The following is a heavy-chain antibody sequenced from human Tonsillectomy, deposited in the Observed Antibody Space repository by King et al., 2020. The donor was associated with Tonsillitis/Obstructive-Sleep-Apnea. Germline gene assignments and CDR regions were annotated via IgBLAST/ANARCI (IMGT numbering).Heavy chain of an antibody. J-gene: IGHJ4*02. CDR1: GGTFSTYA. CDR3: ASPYKWNDPYHFDY. Sequence: VQLVQSGAEVKKPGSSVKVSCKASGGTFSTYAISWVRQAPGQGLEWMGGIIPLIGIPNYAQNFQGRVTITADKSTNTAYMELSSLRSEDTAVYYCASPYKWNDPYHFDYWGQGALITVSS. CDR2: IIPLIGIP. V-gene: IGHV1-69*10. D-gene: IGHD1-1*01.